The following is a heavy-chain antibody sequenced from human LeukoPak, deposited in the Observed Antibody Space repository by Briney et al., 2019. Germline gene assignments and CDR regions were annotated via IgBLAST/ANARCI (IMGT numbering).Heavy chain of an antibody. J-gene: IGHJ4*02. CDR3: AKKGAVTATGYFDY. V-gene: IGHV3-23*01. D-gene: IGHD2-21*02. CDR2: ITNSGGGT. CDR1: GFTFSNYA. Sequence: GGSLRLSCAASGFTFSNYAMSWVRQAPGRGLEWVSGITNSGGGTFYADSVKGRFTISRDNSKNTLYLQMNNLRAEDTAIYYCAKKGAVTATGYFDYWGQGTLVTVSS.